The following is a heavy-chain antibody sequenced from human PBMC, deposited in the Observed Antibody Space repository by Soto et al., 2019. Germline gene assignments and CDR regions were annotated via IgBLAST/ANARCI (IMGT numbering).Heavy chain of an antibody. CDR2: ISGSGGST. D-gene: IGHD6-6*01. CDR3: AKGSASARPYYFDY. CDR1: GFTFSSYA. V-gene: IGHV3-23*01. J-gene: IGHJ4*02. Sequence: GGSLRLSCAASGFTFSSYAMSWVRQAPGKGLEWVSAISGSGGSTYYADSVKGRFTISRDPSTNTLYLQMSSLRAEDTALYYCAKGSASARPYYFDYWGQGTLVTVSS.